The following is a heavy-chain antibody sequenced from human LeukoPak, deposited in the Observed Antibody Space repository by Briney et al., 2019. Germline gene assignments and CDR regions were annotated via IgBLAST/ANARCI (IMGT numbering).Heavy chain of an antibody. CDR2: ISGSGGST. J-gene: IGHJ6*02. V-gene: IGHV3-23*01. CDR1: GGSISSGDYY. D-gene: IGHD6-19*01. CDR3: AKDRDSSGFFSVWEAYGMDV. Sequence: PSETLSLTCTVSGGSISSGDYYWSWVRQAPGKGLEWVSAISGSGGSTYYADSVKGRFTISRDNSKNTLYLQVNSLRAEDTAVYYCAKDRDSSGFFSVWEAYGMDVWGQGTTVTVSS.